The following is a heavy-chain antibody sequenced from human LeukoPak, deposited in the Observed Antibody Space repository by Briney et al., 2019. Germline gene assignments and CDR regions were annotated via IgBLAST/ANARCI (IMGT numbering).Heavy chain of an antibody. Sequence: SETLSLTCAVSSYSISSGYYWGWIRPPPGKGLEWIGSIYHNGRTYYNPSLKSRVTMSVDTSKNHFSLKLNSVTAADTALYYCALDPADRGAYYFDYWGQGTLVTVSS. J-gene: IGHJ4*02. D-gene: IGHD1-26*01. V-gene: IGHV4-38-2*01. CDR2: IYHNGRT. CDR3: ALDPADRGAYYFDY. CDR1: SYSISSGYY.